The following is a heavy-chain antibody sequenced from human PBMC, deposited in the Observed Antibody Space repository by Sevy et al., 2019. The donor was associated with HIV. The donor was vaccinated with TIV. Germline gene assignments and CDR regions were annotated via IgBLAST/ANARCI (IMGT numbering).Heavy chain of an antibody. J-gene: IGHJ6*02. CDR3: AKDMCGIETFDYYSYHGMDV. CDR1: GFAFDDYA. CDR2: ISWNSATI. Sequence: SLRLSCAASGFAFDDYAMHWVRQVPGKGLEWVSGISWNSATIGYVDSVKGRFTISRDNAKNSLFLQMNSLRAEDTALYYCAKDMCGIETFDYYSYHGMDVWGQGTTVTVSS. D-gene: IGHD2-21*01. V-gene: IGHV3-9*01.